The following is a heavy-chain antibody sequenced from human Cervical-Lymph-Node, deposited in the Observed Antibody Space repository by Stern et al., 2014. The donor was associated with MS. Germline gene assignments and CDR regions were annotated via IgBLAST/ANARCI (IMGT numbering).Heavy chain of an antibody. V-gene: IGHV1-2*06. CDR3: ARLLFGEVPAH. D-gene: IGHD3-3*01. J-gene: IGHJ1*01. CDR1: GYTFNDFY. CDR2: LNPKSGGT. Sequence: QDQLVQSGGEVKKPGASVKVSCKVSGYTFNDFYIHWLRQAPGQGFEWMGRLNPKSGGTNYAQKFQGRVTMTRDTSINTAYMELSRLKSDDTAVYYCARLLFGEVPAHWGQGTLVAVSA.